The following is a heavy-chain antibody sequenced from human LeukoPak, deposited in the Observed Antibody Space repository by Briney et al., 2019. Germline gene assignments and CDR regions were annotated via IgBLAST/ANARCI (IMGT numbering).Heavy chain of an antibody. J-gene: IGHJ6*03. D-gene: IGHD4-17*01. Sequence: PGGSLRLSCAASGFTFSSYSMNWVRQAPGKGLEWVSSISSSSSYIYYADSVKGRFTISRDNSKNSLYLQMNSLRTEDTALYYCAKGGRGTVTTYYYYYYYMDVWGKGTTVTVSS. CDR1: GFTFSSYS. V-gene: IGHV3-21*04. CDR2: ISSSSSYI. CDR3: AKGGRGTVTTYYYYYYYMDV.